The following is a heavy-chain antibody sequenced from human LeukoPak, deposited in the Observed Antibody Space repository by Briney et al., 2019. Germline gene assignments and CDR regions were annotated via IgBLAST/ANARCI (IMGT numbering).Heavy chain of an antibody. CDR2: ISGSSVFRHYT. CDR3: TKENAGFEF. Sequence: GGSLRLSCAASGFTFNSYAMNWVRQAPGKGLEWVSVISGSSVFRHYTHYADSVKGRFTISRDNSKNTLYLQMNSLRGEDTAVYYCTKENAGFEFWGQGTLVTVSS. V-gene: IGHV3-23*01. CDR1: GFTFNSYA. J-gene: IGHJ4*02.